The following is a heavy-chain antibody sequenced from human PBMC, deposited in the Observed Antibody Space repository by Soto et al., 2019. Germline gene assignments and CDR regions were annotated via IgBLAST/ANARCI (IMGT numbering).Heavy chain of an antibody. J-gene: IGHJ4*02. V-gene: IGHV1-8*01. Sequence: ASMKVSCKASGYTFTSYDINWVRHATGQGLEWMGWMNPNSGNTGYAQKFQGRVTMTRNTSISTAYMELSSLRSEDTAVYYCARDFPAAGTPGYWGQGTLVTVSS. CDR3: ARDFPAAGTPGY. CDR2: MNPNSGNT. D-gene: IGHD6-13*01. CDR1: GYTFTSYD.